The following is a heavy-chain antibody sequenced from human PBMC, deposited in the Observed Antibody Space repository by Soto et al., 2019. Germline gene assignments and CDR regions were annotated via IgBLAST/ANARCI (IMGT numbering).Heavy chain of an antibody. D-gene: IGHD5-12*01. CDR2: IIPIFGTP. CDR1: GVTFSRQD. CDR3: ATNEGRDGYSFDY. J-gene: IGHJ4*02. V-gene: IGHV1-69*13. Sequence: SVKVSCKASGVTFSRQDMRWVRQAPGQGLGWMGGIIPIFGTPQYAEKFQDRVTITADESTSTAYMELSSLTSEDTAVYYCATNEGRDGYSFDYWGQGXLVTVYS.